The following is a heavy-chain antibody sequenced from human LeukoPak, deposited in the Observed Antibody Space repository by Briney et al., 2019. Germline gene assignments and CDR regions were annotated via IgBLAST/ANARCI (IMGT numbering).Heavy chain of an antibody. Sequence: ASVKVSCKASGYTFTSYYMHWVRQAPGQGLEWMGIINPSGGSTSYAQKFQGRVTMTRDMSTSTVYMELSSLRSEDTAVYYCARGPPITIFGVVPNDYWGQGTLVTVSS. V-gene: IGHV1-46*01. D-gene: IGHD3-3*01. CDR1: GYTFTSYY. CDR3: ARGPPITIFGVVPNDY. J-gene: IGHJ4*02. CDR2: INPSGGST.